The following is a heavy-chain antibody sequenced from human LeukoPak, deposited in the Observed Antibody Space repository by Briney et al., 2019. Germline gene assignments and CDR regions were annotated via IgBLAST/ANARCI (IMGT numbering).Heavy chain of an antibody. CDR2: IYYSGST. V-gene: IGHV4-39*01. J-gene: IGHJ4*02. Sequence: WFRQPPGKGLEWIGSIYYSGSTYYNPSLKSRVTISVDTSKNQFSLKLSSVTAADTAVYYCARQGGGRYSYEDYWGQGTLVTVSS. CDR3: ARQGGGRYSYEDY. D-gene: IGHD5-18*01.